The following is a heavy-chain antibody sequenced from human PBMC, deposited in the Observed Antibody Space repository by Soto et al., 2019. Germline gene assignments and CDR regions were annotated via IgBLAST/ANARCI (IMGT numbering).Heavy chain of an antibody. D-gene: IGHD2-2*02. J-gene: IGHJ5*02. CDR3: AREWGCSSTSCYTGWFDP. Sequence: ASVKVSCKASGGTFSSYAISWVRQAPGQGLEWMGGIIPIFGTANYAQKFQGRVTITADESTSTAYMELSSLRSEDTAVYYCAREWGCSSTSCYTGWFDPWGQGTLVTVSS. CDR1: GGTFSSYA. CDR2: IIPIFGTA. V-gene: IGHV1-69*13.